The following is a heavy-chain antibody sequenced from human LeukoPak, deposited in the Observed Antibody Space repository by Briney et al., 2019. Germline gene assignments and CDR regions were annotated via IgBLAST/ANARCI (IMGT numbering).Heavy chain of an antibody. CDR2: MNPNSGNT. J-gene: IGHJ4*02. CDR1: GYTFTSYD. Sequence: ASVKVSCKASGYTFTSYDINWVRQATGQGLEWMGWMNPNSGNTGYAQKFQGRVTMTRNTSISTAYMELSSLTSEDTAVYYCARGTAATGGASDYWGQGTLATVSS. CDR3: ARGTAATGGASDY. V-gene: IGHV1-8*01. D-gene: IGHD6-25*01.